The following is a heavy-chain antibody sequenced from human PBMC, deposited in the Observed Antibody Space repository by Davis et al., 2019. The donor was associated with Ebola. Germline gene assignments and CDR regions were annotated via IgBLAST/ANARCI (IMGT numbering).Heavy chain of an antibody. CDR3: ARDRVCSGATCYAYFDF. CDR2: INPNSGDT. CDR1: GYTFTGYY. D-gene: IGHD2-15*01. J-gene: IGHJ4*02. V-gene: IGHV1-2*04. Sequence: AASVKVSCKASGYTFTGYYIHWVRQAPGQGLEWMGWINPNSGDTKYSQKFQGWVTMTRDTPLSTAYMELNRRTSDDTAVYYCARDRVCSGATCYAYFDFWGQGTLVTVSS.